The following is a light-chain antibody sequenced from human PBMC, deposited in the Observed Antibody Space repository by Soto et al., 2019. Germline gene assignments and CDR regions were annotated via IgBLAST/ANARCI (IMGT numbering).Light chain of an antibody. V-gene: IGKV3-20*01. CDR3: QQYGSSPLFT. Sequence: EIVLTQSPGTLSLSPGERATLSCRASQSVSSSYLAWHQQKPGQAPRLLIYGASSRATGIPDRFSGRGSGTDFSLTISRLEPEDSAVYYCQQYGSSPLFTFGPGTKVDIK. J-gene: IGKJ3*01. CDR1: QSVSSSY. CDR2: GAS.